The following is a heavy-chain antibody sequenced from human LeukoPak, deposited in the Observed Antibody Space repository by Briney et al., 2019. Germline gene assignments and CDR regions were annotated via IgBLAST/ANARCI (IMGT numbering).Heavy chain of an antibody. CDR3: ASVQASGYVWGSYRPNELDY. D-gene: IGHD3-16*02. Sequence: GGSLRLSCAASGFTLSDYYMSWIRQAPGEGLEWVLYISCSGSTIYYADSVKGRFTISRDNAKNSLYLQMNSLRAEDTAVYYCASVQASGYVWGSYRPNELDYWGQGTLVTVSS. CDR1: GFTLSDYY. J-gene: IGHJ4*02. V-gene: IGHV3-11*01. CDR2: ISCSGSTI.